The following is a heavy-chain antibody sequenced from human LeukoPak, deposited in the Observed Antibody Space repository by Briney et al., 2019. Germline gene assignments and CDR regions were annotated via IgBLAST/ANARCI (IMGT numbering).Heavy chain of an antibody. V-gene: IGHV1-58*01. CDR3: AAAGYCSSTSCYGGDRFDY. Sequence: SVKVSCKASGFTFSSSAVQWVRQARGQRLEWIGWIVVGSGNTNYAQKFQERVTITRDMSTSTAYMELSSLRSEDTAVYYCAAAGYCSSTSCYGGDRFDYWGQGTLVTVSS. D-gene: IGHD2-2*01. J-gene: IGHJ4*02. CDR1: GFTFSSSA. CDR2: IVVGSGNT.